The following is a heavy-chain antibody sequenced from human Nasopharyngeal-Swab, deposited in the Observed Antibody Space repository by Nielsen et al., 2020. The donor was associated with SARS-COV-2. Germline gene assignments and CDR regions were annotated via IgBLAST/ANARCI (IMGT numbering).Heavy chain of an antibody. CDR3: ASMITDTATRIS. CDR2: IVVGTGNT. D-gene: IGHD2-21*01. CDR1: GFTFTASA. V-gene: IGHV1-58*01. Sequence: SVKVSCKASGFTFTASAVQWVRQARGQRLEWIGWIVVGTGNTKSAQNFQERVTLTRDMSTTPAYLELSSLRSEDTAVYYCASMITDTATRISWGQGTLVTVSS. J-gene: IGHJ4*02.